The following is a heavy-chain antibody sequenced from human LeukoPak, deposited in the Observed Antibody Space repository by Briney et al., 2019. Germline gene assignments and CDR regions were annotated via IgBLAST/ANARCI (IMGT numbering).Heavy chain of an antibody. CDR1: GYTFTSYD. D-gene: IGHD3-10*01. CDR3: ARGSSGTYHGSYNWFDP. J-gene: IGHJ5*02. CDR2: MNPNSGNT. V-gene: IGHV1-8*01. Sequence: ASVKVSCKASGYTFTSYDINWVRQATGQGLEWMGWMNPNSGNTGYAQKFQGRGTMTRNTDISTAYMELSSLRFEDTAVYYCARGSSGTYHGSYNWFDPWGQGTLVTVSS.